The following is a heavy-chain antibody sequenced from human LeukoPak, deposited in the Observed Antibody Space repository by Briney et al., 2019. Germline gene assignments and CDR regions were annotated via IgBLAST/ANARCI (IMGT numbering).Heavy chain of an antibody. Sequence: SETLSLTCTVFGGSISSGGDYWSWIRQHPGKGLEWIGYIYYSGSTNYNPSLKSRVTISVDTSKNQFSLKLSSVTAADTAVYYCARDLIDWFDPWGQGTLVTVSS. CDR1: GGSISSGGDY. J-gene: IGHJ5*02. D-gene: IGHD2-8*01. V-gene: IGHV4-61*08. CDR3: ARDLIDWFDP. CDR2: IYYSGST.